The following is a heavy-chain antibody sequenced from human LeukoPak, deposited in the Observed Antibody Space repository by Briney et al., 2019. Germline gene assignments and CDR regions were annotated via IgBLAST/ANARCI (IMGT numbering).Heavy chain of an antibody. V-gene: IGHV4-38-2*02. D-gene: IGHD2-2*02. CDR2: IYHSGST. CDR3: ARDRGYCSNTGCYTGIVSWFDP. J-gene: IGHJ5*02. CDR1: GYSINSDYY. Sequence: SETLSLTCTVSGYSINSDYYWGWIRQPPGKGLEWIGNIYHSGSTYYNPSLKSRVTISVDTSKNQFSLKLNSVTAADTAVYYCARDRGYCSNTGCYTGIVSWFDPWGQGTLVTVSS.